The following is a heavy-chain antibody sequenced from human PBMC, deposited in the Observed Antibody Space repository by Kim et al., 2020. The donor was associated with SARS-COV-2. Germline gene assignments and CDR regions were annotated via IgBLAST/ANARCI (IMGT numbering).Heavy chain of an antibody. J-gene: IGHJ4*02. CDR3: ARRRYSAYGYSPFDY. D-gene: IGHD5-12*01. V-gene: IGHV4-4*02. Sequence: PSLRSRVTMSVDKSKNQSSLRLSSVTAADTAVYYCARRRYSAYGYSPFDYWGQGTLVTVSS.